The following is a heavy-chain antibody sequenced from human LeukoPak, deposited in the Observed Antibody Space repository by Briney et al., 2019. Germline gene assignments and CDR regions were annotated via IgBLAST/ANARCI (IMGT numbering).Heavy chain of an antibody. CDR3: ARSPYYDFWSGYYSYFDY. D-gene: IGHD3-3*01. CDR2: IYHSGST. Sequence: SGTLSLTCAVSGGSISSSNWWSWVCQPPGKGLEWIGEIYHSGSTNYNPSLKSRVTISVDKSKNQFSLKLSSVTAADTAVYYCARSPYYDFWSGYYSYFDYWGQGTLVTVSS. CDR1: GGSISSSNW. V-gene: IGHV4-4*02. J-gene: IGHJ4*02.